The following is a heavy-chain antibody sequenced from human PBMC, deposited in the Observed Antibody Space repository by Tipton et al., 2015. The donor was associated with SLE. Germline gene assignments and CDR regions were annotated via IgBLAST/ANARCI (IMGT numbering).Heavy chain of an antibody. Sequence: TLSLTCTVSGDSISSGDYYWSWIRQPPGKGLEWIGYIYYSGSTNYNPSLKSRVTISVDTSKNQFSLNLSSVTAADTAVYYCARAQWLVRWFDPWGQGTLVTVSS. CDR1: GDSISSGDYY. D-gene: IGHD6-19*01. J-gene: IGHJ5*02. CDR2: IYYSGST. CDR3: ARAQWLVRWFDP. V-gene: IGHV4-61*08.